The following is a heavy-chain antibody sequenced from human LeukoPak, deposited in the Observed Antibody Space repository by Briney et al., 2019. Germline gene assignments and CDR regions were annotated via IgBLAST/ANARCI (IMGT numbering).Heavy chain of an antibody. CDR3: ARVGSYCSSTSCYEVGGYYYYGMDV. Sequence: PGGSLRLSCAASGLTFSSYAMHWVRQAPGKGLEWVAVISYDGSNKYYADSVKGRFTISRDNSKNTLYLQMNSLRAEDTAVYYCARVGSYCSSTSCYEVGGYYYYGMDVWGQGTTVTVSS. CDR1: GLTFSSYA. CDR2: ISYDGSNK. D-gene: IGHD2-2*01. J-gene: IGHJ6*02. V-gene: IGHV3-30-3*01.